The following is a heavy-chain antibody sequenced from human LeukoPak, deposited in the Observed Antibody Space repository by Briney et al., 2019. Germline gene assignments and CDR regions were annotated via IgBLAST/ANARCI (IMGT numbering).Heavy chain of an antibody. D-gene: IGHD2-15*01. CDR2: ISAYNGNT. CDR1: GYTFTSYG. V-gene: IGHV1-18*01. CDR3: ARDLGYCSGGSCPQLH. Sequence: GASVKVSCKASGYTFTSYGISWVRQAPGQGLEWMGWISAYNGNTNYAQKLQGRVTMTTDTSTSTAYMELRSLRSDDTAVYYCARDLGYCSGGSCPQLHRGQGTLVTVSS. J-gene: IGHJ1*01.